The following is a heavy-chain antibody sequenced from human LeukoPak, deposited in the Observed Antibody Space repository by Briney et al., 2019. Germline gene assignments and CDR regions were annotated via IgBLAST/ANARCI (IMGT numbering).Heavy chain of an antibody. J-gene: IGHJ4*02. CDR1: GGSFSGYY. CDR2: INHSGST. D-gene: IGHD3-22*01. Sequence: PSETLSLTCAVYGGSFSGYYWSWIRQPPGKGLEWIGEINHSGSTNYNPSLKSRVTISVDTSKNQFSLKLSSVTAADTAVYYCARAQPYYYDSSGYYCVPPSDGNLDYWGQGTLVTVSS. CDR3: ARAQPYYYDSSGYYCVPPSDGNLDY. V-gene: IGHV4-34*01.